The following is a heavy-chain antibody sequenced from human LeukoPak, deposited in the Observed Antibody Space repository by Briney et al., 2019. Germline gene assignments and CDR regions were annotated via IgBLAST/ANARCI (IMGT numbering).Heavy chain of an antibody. V-gene: IGHV3-21*01. Sequence: GGSLGLSCAASGFTFSSYSMNWVRQAPGKGLEWVSSISSSSSYIYYADSVKGRFTISRDNAKNSLYLQMNSLRAEDTAVYYCARDEDVLMVYAIESYFDYWGHGTPVTVSS. CDR2: ISSSSSYI. J-gene: IGHJ4*03. D-gene: IGHD2-8*01. CDR1: GFTFSSYS. CDR3: ARDEDVLMVYAIESYFDY.